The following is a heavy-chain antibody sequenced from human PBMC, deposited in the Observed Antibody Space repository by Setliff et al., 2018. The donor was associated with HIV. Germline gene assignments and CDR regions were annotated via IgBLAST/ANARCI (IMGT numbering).Heavy chain of an antibody. D-gene: IGHD3-22*01. V-gene: IGHV2-5*08. CDR2: IDWNDDK. CDR3: AHRLSYYDTSGYYSYYFDY. CDR1: GFSLSTSAMR. Sequence: SGPTLVNPTQTLTLTCTFAGFSLSTSAMRASWIRQPPGKALEWLARIDWNDDKRYSPSLKSRLTITKDTSKNQVVLTMTNMDPVDTATYYCAHRLSYYDTSGYYSYYFDYWGQGTLVTVSS. J-gene: IGHJ4*02.